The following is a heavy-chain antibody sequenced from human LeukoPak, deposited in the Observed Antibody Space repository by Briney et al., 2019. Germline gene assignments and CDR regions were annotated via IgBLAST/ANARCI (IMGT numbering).Heavy chain of an antibody. J-gene: IGHJ6*03. CDR2: ISSSGTYI. Sequence: GGSLRLSCAASGFTFSDYGMNWVRVAPGKGPEWVSRISSSGTYIDYRDSVKGRFTISRDNSRSARYLQVDSLRAEDTAVYYCARGQEYCSSTRCSPGYYMDVWGTGTTVTV. CDR3: ARGQEYCSSTRCSPGYYMDV. D-gene: IGHD2-2*01. CDR1: GFTFSDYG. V-gene: IGHV3-21*06.